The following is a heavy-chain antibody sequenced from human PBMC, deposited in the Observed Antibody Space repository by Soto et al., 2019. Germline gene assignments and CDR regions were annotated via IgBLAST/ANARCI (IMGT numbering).Heavy chain of an antibody. CDR3: ARVGSRNAFDI. J-gene: IGHJ3*02. CDR2: IYYSGST. D-gene: IGHD3-10*01. Sequence: PSETLSLTCTVSGGSISSGDYYWSWIRQPPGKGLESIGYIYYSGSTYYNPSLKSRLTISIDTSKNQLSLKLNSVTAADTAVYYCARVGSRNAFDIWGQGTMVTVSS. V-gene: IGHV4-30-4*01. CDR1: GGSISSGDYY.